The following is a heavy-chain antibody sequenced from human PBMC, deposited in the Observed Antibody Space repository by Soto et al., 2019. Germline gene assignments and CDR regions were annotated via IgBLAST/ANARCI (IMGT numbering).Heavy chain of an antibody. Sequence: QVQLVESGGGLVNPGGSLRLSCAASGFTFSDYYMSWIRQAPGKGLEWVAHISSSGSTIYYADSVKGRFTISRDNVKNSLYLQMNRRRAEGTAVYSCARVGSPLDYWGQGTLVTVSS. CDR2: ISSSGSTI. CDR3: ARVGSPLDY. D-gene: IGHD2-15*01. CDR1: GFTFSDYY. V-gene: IGHV3-11*01. J-gene: IGHJ4*02.